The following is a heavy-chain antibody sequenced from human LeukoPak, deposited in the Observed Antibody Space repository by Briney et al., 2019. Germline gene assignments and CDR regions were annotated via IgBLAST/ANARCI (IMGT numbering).Heavy chain of an antibody. D-gene: IGHD5-24*01. CDR2: ISYDGSNK. CDR1: GFTFSSYG. CDR3: AKGFQRWLQLSPLDY. J-gene: IGHJ4*02. V-gene: IGHV3-30*18. Sequence: GGSLRLSCAASGFTFSSYGMHWVRQAPGKGLEWVAVISYDGSNKYYADSVKGRFTISRDNSKNTLYLQMNSLRAEDTAMYYCAKGFQRWLQLSPLDYWGQGTLVTVSS.